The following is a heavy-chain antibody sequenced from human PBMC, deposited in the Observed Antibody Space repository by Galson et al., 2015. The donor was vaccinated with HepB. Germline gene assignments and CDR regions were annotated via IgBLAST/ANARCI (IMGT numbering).Heavy chain of an antibody. V-gene: IGHV5-51*01. J-gene: IGHJ2*01. CDR2: IYPGDSDT. CDR1: GYSFTSYW. D-gene: IGHD2-15*01. CDR3: ARQRDIVVVVAAYNWYFDL. Sequence: QSGAEVKKPGESLKISCKGSGYSFTSYWIGWVRQMPGKGLEWMGIIYPGDSDTRYSPSFQGQVTISADKSISTAYLQWSSLKASDTAMYYCARQRDIVVVVAAYNWYFDLWGRGTLVTVSS.